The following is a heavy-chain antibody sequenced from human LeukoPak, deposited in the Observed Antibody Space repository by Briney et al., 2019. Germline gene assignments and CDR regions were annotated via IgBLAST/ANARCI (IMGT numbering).Heavy chain of an antibody. V-gene: IGHV4-31*03. CDR3: ARYKYSSSGGNWFDP. CDR1: GGSISSGGYY. D-gene: IGHD6-6*01. CDR2: IYYSGSS. J-gene: IGHJ5*02. Sequence: SQTLSLTCTVSGGSISSGGYYWSWLRQHPGTGLEWIGYIYYSGSSYYNPSLKSRVTISVDTSKNQFSLKLSSVTAADTAVYYCARYKYSSSGGNWFDPWGQGTLVTVSS.